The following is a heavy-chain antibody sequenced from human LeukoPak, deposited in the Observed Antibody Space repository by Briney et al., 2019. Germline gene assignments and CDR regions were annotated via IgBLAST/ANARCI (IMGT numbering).Heavy chain of an antibody. D-gene: IGHD4-17*01. CDR2: IYYSGST. CDR3: ARGFFTVTKYPEDY. V-gene: IGHV4-30-4*01. Sequence: PSETLSLTCTVSGGSISSGDYYWSWIRQPPGKGLEWIGYIYYSGSTYYNPSLKSRVTISVDTSKNQFSLKLSSVTAADTAVYYCARGFFTVTKYPEDYWGQGTLVTVSS. J-gene: IGHJ4*02. CDR1: GGSISSGDYY.